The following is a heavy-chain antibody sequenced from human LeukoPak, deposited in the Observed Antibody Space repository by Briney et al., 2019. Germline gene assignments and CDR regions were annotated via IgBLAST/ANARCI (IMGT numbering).Heavy chain of an antibody. D-gene: IGHD3-10*01. J-gene: IGHJ4*02. CDR2: TWNGGNDK. CDR3: ARDRGVRGDIMTEYFDY. Sequence: PGGSLRLSCAASGFTFSNYGMHWVRQAPGKGLEWVAVTWNGGNDKYYADSVKGRFTISRDDSKKTMYLQMNSLRAEDTAVYYCARDRGVRGDIMTEYFDYWGQGTLVTVPS. CDR1: GFTFSNYG. V-gene: IGHV3-33*01.